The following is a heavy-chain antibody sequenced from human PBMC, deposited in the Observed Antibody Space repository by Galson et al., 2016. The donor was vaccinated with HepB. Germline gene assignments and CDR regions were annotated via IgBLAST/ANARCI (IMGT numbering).Heavy chain of an antibody. CDR2: IYFSRNT. CDR1: GGSMISNSYY. D-gene: IGHD6-19*01. V-gene: IGHV4-39*02. CDR3: ARSYSSGWPKGVFDY. Sequence: LSLTCTVSGGSMISNSYYWGWIRQSPGKDLEWIGSIYFSRNTYYNPSFKSRVTISVDTSKNHSSLKMSSVTAADTAIFYCARSYSSGWPKGVFDYWGQGTLVTVSS. J-gene: IGHJ4*02.